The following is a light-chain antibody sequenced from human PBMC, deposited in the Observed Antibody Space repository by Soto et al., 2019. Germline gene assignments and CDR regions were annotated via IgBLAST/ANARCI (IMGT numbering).Light chain of an antibody. J-gene: IGLJ1*01. V-gene: IGLV2-14*01. CDR3: SSYTRQYTPSYV. Sequence: QSVLTQPASVSGSPGQSITLSCTGTSSDVGGYNYVSWYQQHPGKAPKLMIYEASNRPSGISHRFSGSKSGNTASLTISGLRAEDEADYYCSSYTRQYTPSYVFGTGTKVTVL. CDR1: SSDVGGYNY. CDR2: EAS.